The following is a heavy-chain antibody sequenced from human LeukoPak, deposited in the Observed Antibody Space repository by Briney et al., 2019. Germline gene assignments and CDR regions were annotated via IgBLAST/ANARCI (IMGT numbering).Heavy chain of an antibody. CDR3: ARGRPAKRYCSSTSCSYYYGMDV. V-gene: IGHV1-69*13. CDR1: RFVFTGYG. CDR2: IIPIFGTA. D-gene: IGHD2-2*01. J-gene: IGHJ6*02. Sequence: SVKVSCKASRFVFTGYGFTWVRQAPGQGLEWMGGIIPIFGTANYAQKFQGRVTITADESTSTAYMELSSLRSEDTAVYYCARGRPAKRYCSSTSCSYYYGMDVWGQGTTVTVSS.